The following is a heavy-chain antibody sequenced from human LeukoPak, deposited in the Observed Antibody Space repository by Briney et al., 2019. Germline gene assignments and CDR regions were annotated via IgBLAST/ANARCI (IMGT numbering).Heavy chain of an antibody. CDR3: ARVVRLGYCSSTSCYIPSRFDP. V-gene: IGHV4-39*07. CDR1: GGSISSSSYY. CDR2: IYYSGST. D-gene: IGHD2-2*02. Sequence: EASETLSLTCTVSGGSISSSSYYWGWIRQPPGKGLEWIGSIYYSGSTYYNPSLKSRVTISVDTSKNQFSLKLSSVTAADTAVYYCARVVRLGYCSSTSCYIPSRFDPWGQGTLVTVSS. J-gene: IGHJ5*02.